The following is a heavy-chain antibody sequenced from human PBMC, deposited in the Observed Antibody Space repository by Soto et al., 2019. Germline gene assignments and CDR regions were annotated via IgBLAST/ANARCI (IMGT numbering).Heavy chain of an antibody. J-gene: IGHJ6*02. Sequence: ASVKVSCKASGYTFTSYYMHWVRQAPGQGLEWMGIINPSGGSTSYAQKFQGRVTMTRDTSTSTVYMELSSLRSEDTAVYYCATSELAEAGTPTPYYYYGMEVWGQGTTVTVSS. D-gene: IGHD6-13*01. CDR1: GYTFTSYY. CDR2: INPSGGST. CDR3: ATSELAEAGTPTPYYYYGMEV. V-gene: IGHV1-46*01.